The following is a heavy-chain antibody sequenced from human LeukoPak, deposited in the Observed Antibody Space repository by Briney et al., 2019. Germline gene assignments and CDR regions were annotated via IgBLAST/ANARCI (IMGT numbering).Heavy chain of an antibody. V-gene: IGHV3-33*08. CDR1: GFTSSSYG. J-gene: IGHJ2*01. CDR3: ARYSSSWFYWYFDL. D-gene: IGHD6-13*01. CDR2: IWYGGSNK. Sequence: GRSLRLSCAASGFTSSSYGMHWVRQAPGKGLEWVAVIWYGGSNKYYADSVKGRFTISRDNSKNTLYLQMNSLRAEDTAVYYCARYSSSWFYWYFDLWGRGTLVTVSS.